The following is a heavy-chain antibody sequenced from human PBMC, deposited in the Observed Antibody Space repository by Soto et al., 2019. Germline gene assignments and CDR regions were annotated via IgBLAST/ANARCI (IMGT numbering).Heavy chain of an antibody. CDR3: TRKPVVPAPFDP. Sequence: EVQLVESGGGLVQPGRSLRLSCTASGFTFGDYAMSWFRQAPGKGLEWVGFIRSKAYGGTTEYAASVKGRFTISRDDSKSIAYLQMNSLKTEDTAVYYCTRKPVVPAPFDPWGQGTLVTVSS. J-gene: IGHJ5*02. CDR1: GFTFGDYA. CDR2: IRSKAYGGTT. V-gene: IGHV3-49*03. D-gene: IGHD2-2*01.